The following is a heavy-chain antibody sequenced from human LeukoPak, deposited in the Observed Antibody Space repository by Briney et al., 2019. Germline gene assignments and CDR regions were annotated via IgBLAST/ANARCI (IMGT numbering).Heavy chain of an antibody. J-gene: IGHJ4*02. CDR2: LYYSGST. CDR3: ARGRYNDYGSDY. D-gene: IGHD4-17*01. CDR1: GGSISSYY. V-gene: IGHV4-59*01. Sequence: KPSETLSLTCTVSGGSISSYYWSWIRQPPGKELEWIGYLYYSGSTNYNPSFKSRVTMSVDTSKNQFSLKLNSMTAADTAVYFCARGRYNDYGSDYWGQGTLVNVSS.